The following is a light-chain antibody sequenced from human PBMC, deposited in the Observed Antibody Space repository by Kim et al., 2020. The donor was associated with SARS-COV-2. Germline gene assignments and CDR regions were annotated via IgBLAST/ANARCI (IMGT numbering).Light chain of an antibody. CDR3: QAWDSSTPNWV. CDR2: QDS. J-gene: IGLJ3*02. Sequence: PGQAASITCSGDKVGDKYACWYQQKPGQSPVLVIYQDSKRASGIPERFSGSNSGNTATLTISGTQAMDEADYYCQAWDSSTPNWVFGGGTQLTVL. V-gene: IGLV3-1*01. CDR1: KVGDKY.